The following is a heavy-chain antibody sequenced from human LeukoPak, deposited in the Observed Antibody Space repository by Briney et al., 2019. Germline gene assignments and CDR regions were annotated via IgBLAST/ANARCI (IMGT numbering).Heavy chain of an antibody. V-gene: IGHV1-8*01. Sequence: ASVKVSCRASGLTFSNYDINWVRQATGQGLEWMGWMNPNSGNTGYAQKFQGRVSMTRDTSISTAYMELSSLRSDDTAVYYCAGTVAASSDDWFGPWGQGTLVIVSS. J-gene: IGHJ5*02. CDR2: MNPNSGNT. CDR3: AGTVAASSDDWFGP. D-gene: IGHD6-13*01. CDR1: GLTFSNYD.